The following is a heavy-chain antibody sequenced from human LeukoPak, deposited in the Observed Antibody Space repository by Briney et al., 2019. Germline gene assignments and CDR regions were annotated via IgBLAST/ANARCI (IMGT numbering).Heavy chain of an antibody. D-gene: IGHD5-24*01. CDR3: ARGGHGHTQNDF. CDR1: GYTFTDYH. CDR2: INPNTGGT. J-gene: IGHJ4*02. V-gene: IGHV1-2*02. Sequence: ASVKVSCKASGYTFTDYHMHWVRQAPGQGLEWVGWINPNTGGTNYAQSFQGRVTMTRDTSINTSYTELSSLISDDTALYFCARGGHGHTQNDFWGQGTLVTVSS.